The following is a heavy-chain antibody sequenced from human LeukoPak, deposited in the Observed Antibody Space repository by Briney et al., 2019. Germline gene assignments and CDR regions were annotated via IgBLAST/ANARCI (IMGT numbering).Heavy chain of an antibody. CDR3: ARAQIYYYDSSGYPDY. CDR1: GGSISSTSYY. V-gene: IGHV4-39*01. J-gene: IGHJ4*02. CDR2: IYYSGST. D-gene: IGHD3-22*01. Sequence: SETLSLTCTVSGGSISSTSYYWGWIRQPPGKGLEWIGSIYYSGSTYYNPSLKSRVTISVDTSKNQFILKLSSVTAADTAVYYCARAQIYYYDSSGYPDYWGQGTLVTVSS.